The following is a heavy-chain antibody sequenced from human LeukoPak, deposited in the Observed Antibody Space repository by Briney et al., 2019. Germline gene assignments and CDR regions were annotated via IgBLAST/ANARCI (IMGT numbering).Heavy chain of an antibody. D-gene: IGHD2-21*02. J-gene: IGHJ4*02. V-gene: IGHV1-69*04. CDR2: IIPILGIA. Sequence: SVKVSCKASGGTFSSYAISWVRQAPGQGIEWMGRIIPILGIANYAQKFQGRVTITADKSTSTAYMELSSLRSEDTAVYYCARRIAYCGGDCYPFDYWGQGTLVTVSS. CDR3: ARRIAYCGGDCYPFDY. CDR1: GGTFSSYA.